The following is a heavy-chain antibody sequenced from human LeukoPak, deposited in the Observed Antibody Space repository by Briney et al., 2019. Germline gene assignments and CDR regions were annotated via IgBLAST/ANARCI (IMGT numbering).Heavy chain of an antibody. CDR2: MNPNSGNT. CDR3: ASPPPEISGVAAFDY. J-gene: IGHJ4*02. CDR1: GYTFTNYD. V-gene: IGHV1-8*02. D-gene: IGHD3-3*01. Sequence: GASVKVSCKASGYTFTNYDINWVRQATGQGLEWMGWMNPNSGNTGYAQKFQGRVTMTRNTSISTAYMELSSLRSEDTAVYYCASPPPEISGVAAFDYWGQGTLVTVSS.